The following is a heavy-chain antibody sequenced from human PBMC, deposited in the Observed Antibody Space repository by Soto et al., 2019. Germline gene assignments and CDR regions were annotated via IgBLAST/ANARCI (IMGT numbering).Heavy chain of an antibody. J-gene: IGHJ5*02. D-gene: IGHD3-10*01. Sequence: QVQLQESGPGLVKPSQTLSLTCTVSGGSISSGGYCWSWIRQHPGKGLEWIGYIYYSGSTKYKPSLESRVTISVDTSKNQFSLKLSSVTAAATAVYYCARVDYYGSGRWFDPWGQGTLVTVSS. CDR1: GGSISSGGYC. CDR3: ARVDYYGSGRWFDP. CDR2: IYYSGST. V-gene: IGHV4-31*03.